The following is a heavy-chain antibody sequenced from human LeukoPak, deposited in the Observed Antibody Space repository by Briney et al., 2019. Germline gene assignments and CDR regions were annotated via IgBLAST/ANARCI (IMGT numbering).Heavy chain of an antibody. J-gene: IGHJ4*02. CDR2: IKQDGSEK. V-gene: IGHV3-7*01. Sequence: GGSLRLSCAASGFTFSSYWMSWVRQAPGKGLEWVANIKQDGSEKYYVDSVKGRFTISRDNSKNTLYLQMNSLRAEDTAVYYCARAHERYFDWLLSYWGQGTLVTVSS. CDR3: ARAHERYFDWLLSY. CDR1: GFTFSSYW. D-gene: IGHD3-9*01.